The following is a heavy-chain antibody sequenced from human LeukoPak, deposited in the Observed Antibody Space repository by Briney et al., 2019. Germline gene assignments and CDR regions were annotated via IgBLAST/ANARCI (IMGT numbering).Heavy chain of an antibody. Sequence: GGSLRLSCAASGLTFSTYAMSWVRQAPGEGLEWVSAISAGGGATHYADSVKGRFTISRDNSKNTLYLQMNRLRVDDTAVYYCAKDGSSYSYYFDHWGQGTLVTVSS. CDR3: AKDGSSYSYYFDH. V-gene: IGHV3-23*01. CDR2: ISAGGGAT. CDR1: GLTFSTYA. J-gene: IGHJ4*02. D-gene: IGHD6-6*01.